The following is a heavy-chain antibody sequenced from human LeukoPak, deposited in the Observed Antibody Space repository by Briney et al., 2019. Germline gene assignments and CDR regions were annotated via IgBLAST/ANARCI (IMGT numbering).Heavy chain of an antibody. J-gene: IGHJ4*02. CDR3: ARHGGASPLAS. V-gene: IGHV4-39*01. Sequence: KPSDTLSLTCTVSGGSINIRNYYWGWIRQPLGKGLDWIGSVYYSGTTYYNPSLKSRVTSSVDTSKNLFALKLNSVTAADPAFYYCARHGGASPLASWGEGALFTVSS. D-gene: IGHD2-15*01. CDR1: GGSINIRNYY. CDR2: VYYSGTT.